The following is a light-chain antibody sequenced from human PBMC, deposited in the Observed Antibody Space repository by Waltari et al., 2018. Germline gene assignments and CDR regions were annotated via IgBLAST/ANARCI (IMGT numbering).Light chain of an antibody. Sequence: QSVLTQPPSASGTPGQRVTISCSGSSSNIGNNFVYWYQHLPGTAPKLLIYRNSQRPSGVPDRFSGSKSGTSASLAISGLRSEDEADYYCASWDDSLSHYVLFGGGTKLTVL. CDR3: ASWDDSLSHYVL. V-gene: IGLV1-47*01. J-gene: IGLJ2*01. CDR2: RNS. CDR1: SSNIGNNF.